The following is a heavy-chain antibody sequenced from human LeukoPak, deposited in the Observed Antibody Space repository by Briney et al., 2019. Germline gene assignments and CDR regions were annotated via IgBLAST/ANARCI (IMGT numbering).Heavy chain of an antibody. CDR3: VRVRGGSVRGGFDI. CDR2: ISYDGTKK. Sequence: PGGSLRLSCAPSGFTFKNYAVHYVRQAPGKGLEWVATISYDGTKKYYGDSVQGRSTISRDSPQNTLYLQMNSLRIDDTAMYYCVRVRGGSVRGGFDIWGQGTLVSVSS. CDR1: GFTFKNYA. J-gene: IGHJ3*02. D-gene: IGHD3-10*01. V-gene: IGHV3-30-3*01.